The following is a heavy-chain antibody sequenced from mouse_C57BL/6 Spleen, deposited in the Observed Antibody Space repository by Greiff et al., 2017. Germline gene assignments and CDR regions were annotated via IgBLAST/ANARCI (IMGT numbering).Heavy chain of an antibody. CDR3: ARSDFYGSLDY. CDR1: GYSITSDY. CDR2: ISYSGGT. J-gene: IGHJ2*01. V-gene: IGHV3-8*01. Sequence: EVQLVESGPGLAKPSQTLSLTCSVTGYSITSDYWNWIRKFPGNKLEYMGYISYSGGTYYNTSPKSRISITPDTSKNQYYLQLNSVTTEDTATYYCARSDFYGSLDYWGQGTTLTVSS. D-gene: IGHD1-1*01.